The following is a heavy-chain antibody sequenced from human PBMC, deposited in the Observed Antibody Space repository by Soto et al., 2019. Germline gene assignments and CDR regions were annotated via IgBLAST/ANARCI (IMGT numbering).Heavy chain of an antibody. D-gene: IGHD6-19*01. CDR2: INPASGNT. V-gene: IGHV1-3*01. J-gene: IGHJ4*02. Sequence: ASVKVSCKASGYTFIHYTIHWVRQAPGQRPEWMGLINPASGNTQYSQNFQGRVTITRDTSASTAYMELSSLRSEDTAVYFCSRTGYSTGLYFYFDYWGQGTLVTAPQ. CDR1: GYTFIHYT. CDR3: SRTGYSTGLYFYFDY.